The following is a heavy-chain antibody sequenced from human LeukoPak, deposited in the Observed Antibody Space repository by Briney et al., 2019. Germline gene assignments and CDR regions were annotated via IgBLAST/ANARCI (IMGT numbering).Heavy chain of an antibody. D-gene: IGHD5-12*01. CDR2: IIPILGIA. Sequence: ASVKVSCKASGGTFSSYAISWVRQAPGQGLEWMGRIIPILGIANYAQKFQGRVTITADKSTSTAYMELSSLRSEDTAVYYCARNVPGYSGYDLWRFDPWGQGTLVTVSS. V-gene: IGHV1-69*04. CDR3: ARNVPGYSGYDLWRFDP. J-gene: IGHJ5*02. CDR1: GGTFSSYA.